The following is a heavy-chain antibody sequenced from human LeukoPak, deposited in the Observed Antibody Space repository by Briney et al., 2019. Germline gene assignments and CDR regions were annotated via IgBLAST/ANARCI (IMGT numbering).Heavy chain of an antibody. Sequence: GGSLRLSCAASGFTFSSYAMSWVRQAPGKGLEWVSAISGSGGSTYYADSVKGRFTISRDNSKNTLYLQMNSLRAEDTAVYYCAKQIVVVVPAAMYATIFDIWGQGTMVTVSS. CDR2: ISGSGGST. CDR3: AKQIVVVVPAAMYATIFDI. J-gene: IGHJ3*02. D-gene: IGHD2-2*01. V-gene: IGHV3-23*01. CDR1: GFTFSSYA.